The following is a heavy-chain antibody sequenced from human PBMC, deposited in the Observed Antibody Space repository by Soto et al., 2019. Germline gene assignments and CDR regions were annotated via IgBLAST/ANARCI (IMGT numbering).Heavy chain of an antibody. Sequence: ASVKVSCKASGYTFTSYGISWVRQAPGQGLEWMGWISAYNGNTNYAQKLQGRVTMTTDTSTSTAYMELRSLRSDDTAVYYCARVVPVTRKYYYYMDVWGKGTTVTVSS. CDR1: GYTFTSYG. CDR2: ISAYNGNT. D-gene: IGHD4-17*01. CDR3: ARVVPVTRKYYYYMDV. V-gene: IGHV1-18*01. J-gene: IGHJ6*03.